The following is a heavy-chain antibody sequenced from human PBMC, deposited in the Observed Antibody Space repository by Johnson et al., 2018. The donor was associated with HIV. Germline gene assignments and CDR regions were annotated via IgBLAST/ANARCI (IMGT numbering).Heavy chain of an antibody. D-gene: IGHD7-27*01. V-gene: IGHV3-20*04. CDR1: GFTFSSYG. CDR3: ARDGDNPRI. Sequence: VQLVESGGGVVQPGRSLRLSCAASGFTFSSYGMSWVRQAPGKGLEWVSGISWNGGSTGYADSVKGRFTISRDNAKTSLYLQMNSLRAEDTAVYYCARDGDNPRIWGQGTMVTVSS. CDR2: ISWNGGST. J-gene: IGHJ3*02.